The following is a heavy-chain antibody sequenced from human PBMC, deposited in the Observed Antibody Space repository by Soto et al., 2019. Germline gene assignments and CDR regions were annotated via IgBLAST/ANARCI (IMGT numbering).Heavy chain of an antibody. CDR2: IYYSGST. V-gene: IGHV4-31*01. J-gene: IGHJ6*02. CDR3: ARAYGSGYMDV. CDR1: GGSISSGGYY. Sequence: QVQLQESGPGLVKPSQTLSLTCTVSGGSISSGGYYWSWIRQHPGKGLEWIGCIYYSGSTYYHSSLKSSVTISVDTSKNQFSLKLSSMTAADTAVYYCARAYGSGYMDVWGQWTTVTVSS. D-gene: IGHD3-10*01.